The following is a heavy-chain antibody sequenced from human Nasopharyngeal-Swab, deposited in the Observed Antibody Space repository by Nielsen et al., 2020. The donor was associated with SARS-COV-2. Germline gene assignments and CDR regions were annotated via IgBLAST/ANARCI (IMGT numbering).Heavy chain of an antibody. CDR3: ARSLTTIPYYFDY. Sequence: SETLSLTCTVSGGSISSYYWSWIRQPPGKGLEWIGYIYYSGSINYNPSLRSRVTISVDTSKNQFSLKLSSVTAADAAVYYCARSLTTIPYYFDYWGQGTLGTVSS. V-gene: IGHV4-59*01. D-gene: IGHD4-17*01. J-gene: IGHJ4*02. CDR2: IYYSGSI. CDR1: GGSISSYY.